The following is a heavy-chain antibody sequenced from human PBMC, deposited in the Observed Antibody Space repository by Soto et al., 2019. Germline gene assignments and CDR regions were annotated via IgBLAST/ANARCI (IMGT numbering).Heavy chain of an antibody. V-gene: IGHV3-30-3*01. CDR3: ARGKERFLEWLSGSDPPDYYYYYGMDV. Sequence: GGSLRLSCAASGFTFSSYAMHWVRQAPGKGLEWVAVISYDGSNKYYADSVKGRFTISRDNSKNTLYLQMNSLRAEDTAVYYCARGKERFLEWLSGSDPPDYYYYYGMDVWGQGTTVTVSS. CDR2: ISYDGSNK. CDR1: GFTFSSYA. D-gene: IGHD3-3*01. J-gene: IGHJ6*02.